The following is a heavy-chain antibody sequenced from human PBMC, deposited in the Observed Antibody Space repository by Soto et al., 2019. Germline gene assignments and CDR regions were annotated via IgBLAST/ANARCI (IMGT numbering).Heavy chain of an antibody. CDR3: ARDRVVGATVFDY. Sequence: SVKVSCKVSGYTLTELSMHWVRQAPGKGLEWMGGIIPIFGTANYAQKFQGRVTITADESTSTAYMELSSLRSEDTAVYYCARDRVVGATVFDYWGQGTLVTVSS. CDR2: IIPIFGTA. D-gene: IGHD1-26*01. CDR1: GYTLTELS. J-gene: IGHJ4*02. V-gene: IGHV1-69*13.